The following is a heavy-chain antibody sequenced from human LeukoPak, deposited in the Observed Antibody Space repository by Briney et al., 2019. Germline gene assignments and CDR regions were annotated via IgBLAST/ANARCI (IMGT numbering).Heavy chain of an antibody. J-gene: IGHJ5*02. Sequence: GGSLRLSCAASGFTFSSYSMNWVRQAPGKGLEWVSSISSSSSYIYYADSVKGRFTISRDNAKNSLYLQMNSLRAEDTAVYYCASHSTLEGFDPWGQGTLVTVTS. D-gene: IGHD2-2*01. CDR2: ISSSSSYI. CDR1: GFTFSSYS. V-gene: IGHV3-21*01. CDR3: ASHSTLEGFDP.